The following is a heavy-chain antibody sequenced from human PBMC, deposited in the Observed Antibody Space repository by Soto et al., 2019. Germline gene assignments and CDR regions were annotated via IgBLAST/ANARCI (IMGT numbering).Heavy chain of an antibody. CDR1: VGSISSGDYY. Sequence: QVQLQESGPGLVKPSQTLSLTCTVSVGSISSGDYYWSWIRQPPGKGLEWIGYIDYSWSTYYNTSLKNRVTISLDTSKIHFFLKLSSVADAHTAVYYCVREVGYNWFDLWGQGTLVTVAS. CDR3: VREVGYNWFDL. J-gene: IGHJ5*02. V-gene: IGHV4-30-4*01. D-gene: IGHD1-26*01. CDR2: IDYSWST.